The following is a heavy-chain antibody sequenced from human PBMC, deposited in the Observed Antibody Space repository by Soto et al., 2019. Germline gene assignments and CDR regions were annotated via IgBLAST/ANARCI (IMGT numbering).Heavy chain of an antibody. CDR2: VYHSGST. J-gene: IGHJ4*03. CDR3: ARDTGLAPTVWGY. Sequence: LSLTCSVSGDSIRGGGHYWNWIRQFPGKGLEWIGYVYHSGSTHYNPSLRGRLTISIDTSKNQFSLRLISVTAADTALYYCARDTGLAPTVWGYWGHGTQVTVSS. V-gene: IGHV4-31*03. CDR1: GDSIRGGGHY. D-gene: IGHD7-27*01.